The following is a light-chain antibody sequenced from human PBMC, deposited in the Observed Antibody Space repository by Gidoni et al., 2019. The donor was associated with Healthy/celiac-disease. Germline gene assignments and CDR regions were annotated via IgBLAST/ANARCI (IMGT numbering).Light chain of an antibody. CDR2: GAS. CDR3: QQSNNWPPWT. J-gene: IGKJ1*01. CDR1: QSVSSN. Sequence: ELVMTQSPATMSVSPGERATLSCRASQSVSSNLAWYQQKPGQAPRLLIYGASTRATGIPARFSGSGSGTEFTLTLSSLQSEDFAVYYCQQSNNWPPWTFGQGTKVEIK. V-gene: IGKV3-15*01.